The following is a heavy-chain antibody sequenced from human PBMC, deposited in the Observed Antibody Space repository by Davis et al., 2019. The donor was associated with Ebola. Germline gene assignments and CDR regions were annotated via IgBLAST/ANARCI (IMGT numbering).Heavy chain of an antibody. CDR3: ARDRKRNDYDSYFDY. CDR2: ISYSGNT. V-gene: IGHV4-59*02. CDR1: GDSVSSRF. D-gene: IGHD1-1*01. J-gene: IGHJ4*02. Sequence: SETLSLTCTVSGDSVSSRFWSWIRQTPGKGLEWIGSISYSGNTNYNPSLKSRVIISIDTSKNQFSLRLTSLSAADTALYYCARDRKRNDYDSYFDYWGQGTLVTVPS.